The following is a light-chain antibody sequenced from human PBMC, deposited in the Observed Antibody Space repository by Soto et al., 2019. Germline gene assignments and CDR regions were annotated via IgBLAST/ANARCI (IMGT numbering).Light chain of an antibody. CDR2: AAS. Sequence: DIQMTQSPSSPSASVGDIVNITCRASQSISSYLNWYQQKPGQVPNXLIFAASTLQSGVPSRFSGSGSGTYCTLTITGLQPEDVATYYCQNYNSAPWTFGQGTKVDIK. V-gene: IGKV1-27*01. CDR3: QNYNSAPWT. CDR1: QSISSY. J-gene: IGKJ1*01.